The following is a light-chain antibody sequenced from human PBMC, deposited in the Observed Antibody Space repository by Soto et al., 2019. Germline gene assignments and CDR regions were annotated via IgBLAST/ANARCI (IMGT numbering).Light chain of an antibody. CDR2: ADD. Sequence: QSVLTQPPSASGTPGQRVTISCSGSSSNIGSSTVNWYQQLPGTAPKILIYADDQRPSGVPDRFSGSKSGTSASLAISGLQSEDEADYYCARWDASLNEWVFGGGTKLTVL. CDR1: SSNIGSST. V-gene: IGLV1-44*01. CDR3: ARWDASLNEWV. J-gene: IGLJ3*02.